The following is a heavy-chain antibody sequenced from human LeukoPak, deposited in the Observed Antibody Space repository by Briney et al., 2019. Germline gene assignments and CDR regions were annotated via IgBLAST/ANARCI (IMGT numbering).Heavy chain of an antibody. CDR1: GFTFSSYS. V-gene: IGHV3-23*01. CDR3: AKDRDIVGALYYFDY. D-gene: IGHD1-26*01. J-gene: IGHJ4*02. Sequence: GGSLRLSCAASGFTFSSYSMNWVRQAPGKGLEWVSAISGSGGSTYYADSVKGRFTISRDNSKNTLYLQMNSLRAEDTAVYYCAKDRDIVGALYYFDYWGQGTLVTVSS. CDR2: ISGSGGST.